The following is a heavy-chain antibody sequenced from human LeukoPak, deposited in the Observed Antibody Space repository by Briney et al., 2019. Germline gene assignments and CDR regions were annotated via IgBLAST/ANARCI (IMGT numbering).Heavy chain of an antibody. J-gene: IGHJ3*02. CDR3: ATYFAGAETFDI. D-gene: IGHD3-16*01. V-gene: IGHV5-51*01. CDR2: IFPGDSDT. Sequence: GESLKISCKASGNSITTYWIGWVRQKPGKGLEWMGLIFPGDSDTKYSPSFQGHVTISADKSISTAYLQWSSLKASDTAMYYCATYFAGAETFDIWGQGSMVTVSS. CDR1: GNSITTYW.